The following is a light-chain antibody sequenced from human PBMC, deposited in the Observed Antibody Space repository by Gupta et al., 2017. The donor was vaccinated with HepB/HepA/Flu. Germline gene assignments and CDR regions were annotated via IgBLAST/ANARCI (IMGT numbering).Light chain of an antibody. J-gene: IGKJ1*01. CDR1: QSISRY. Sequence: DIQMTQSPSSLSASVGDRVTITCRTSQSISRYLNWYQQKPGKAPKLLIYAASSLQSGVPSRFRSSGSGTDFTLTISSLQPEDFATYYCQQSYITPPWTFGQGTKVEIK. CDR3: QQSYITPPWT. V-gene: IGKV1-39*01. CDR2: AAS.